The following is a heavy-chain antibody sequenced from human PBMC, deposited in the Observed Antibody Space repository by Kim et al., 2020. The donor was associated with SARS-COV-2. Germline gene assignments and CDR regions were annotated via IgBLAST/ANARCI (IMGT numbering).Heavy chain of an antibody. D-gene: IGHD2-8*01. J-gene: IGHJ4*02. CDR3: ARDSAEWYFLVGF. CDR2: ISSDGSNK. V-gene: IGHV3-33*05. Sequence: GGSLRLSCAASGFTFSSYGMHWVRQAPGKGLEWVAIISSDGSNKYYADSVKGRFTISRDNSKNTLYLEMNSLRPEDTAVYYCARDSAEWYFLVGFCGQGTLVTVSS. CDR1: GFTFSSYG.